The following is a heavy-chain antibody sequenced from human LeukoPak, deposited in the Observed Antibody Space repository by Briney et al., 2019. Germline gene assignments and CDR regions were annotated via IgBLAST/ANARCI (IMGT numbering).Heavy chain of an antibody. D-gene: IGHD3-10*01. CDR1: GYTFTSYG. CDR2: ISAYNGNT. Sequence: ASVKVSCKASGYTFTSYGISWVRQAPGQGLEWMGWISAYNGNTNYAQKLQGRVTMTTDTSTSTAYMELRSLRSDDTAVYYCARVKRYGSGTTEGDYWGQGTLVTVSS. V-gene: IGHV1-18*04. J-gene: IGHJ4*02. CDR3: ARVKRYGSGTTEGDY.